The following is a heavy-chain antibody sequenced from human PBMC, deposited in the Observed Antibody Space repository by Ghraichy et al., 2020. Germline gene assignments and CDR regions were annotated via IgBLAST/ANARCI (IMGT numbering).Heavy chain of an antibody. CDR2: IYNTGST. CDR1: GASISSGGHF. D-gene: IGHD6-6*01. J-gene: IGHJ6*02. V-gene: IGHV4-31*03. Sequence: SETLSLTCTVSGASISSGGHFWSWIRQHPGKGLECIGHIYNTGSTYYNPSLKSRVSISVDTSKNQSSLKLSAVTAADTAVYYCARGTSSSADYSMDVWGQGTTVTVSS. CDR3: ARGTSSSADYSMDV.